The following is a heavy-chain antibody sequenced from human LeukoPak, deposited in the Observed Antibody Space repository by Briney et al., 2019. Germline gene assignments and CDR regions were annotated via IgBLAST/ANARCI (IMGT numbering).Heavy chain of an antibody. D-gene: IGHD3-16*01. Sequence: GGSLRLSCAASGFTFSSYGMHWVRQAPGKGLEWVAFYPDTVKGRFTISRDNFKNTLYLEMNVLRVEDTATYYCTKDWASYSAFDLWGHGTMVIVS. CDR3: TKDWASYSAFDL. CDR1: GFTFSSYG. V-gene: IGHV3-30*02. CDR2: A. J-gene: IGHJ3*01.